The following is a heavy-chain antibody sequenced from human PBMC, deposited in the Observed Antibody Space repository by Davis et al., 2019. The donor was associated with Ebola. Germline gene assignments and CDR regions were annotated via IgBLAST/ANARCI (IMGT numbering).Heavy chain of an antibody. V-gene: IGHV3-7*01. CDR1: GFNFGDDW. CDR2: IKQDGSEK. D-gene: IGHD3-22*01. Sequence: GESLKISCAASGFNFGDDWMSWVRQVPGRRPEWVASIKQDGSEKYYVDSVKGRFAISRDNAKKSFHLQMNNLRGEDTAMYYCTRSRQMTMIVVVIPEAFDIWGQGTMVTVSS. J-gene: IGHJ3*02. CDR3: TRSRQMTMIVVVIPEAFDI.